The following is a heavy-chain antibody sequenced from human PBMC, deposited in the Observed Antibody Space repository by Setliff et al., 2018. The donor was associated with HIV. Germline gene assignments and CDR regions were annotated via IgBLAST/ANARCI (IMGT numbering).Heavy chain of an antibody. Sequence: ASVKVSCKASGYNFISYHLHWLRQAPGQGLEWMGIINANGGGTSYAQKFQGRVTMTRDTSTSTVYMELSSLTYEDTAIYYCARDNVVWAKDLWGQGTLVTVSS. CDR3: ARDNVVWAKDL. CDR1: GYNFISYH. CDR2: INANGGGT. V-gene: IGHV1-46*01. J-gene: IGHJ5*02. D-gene: IGHD2-8*01.